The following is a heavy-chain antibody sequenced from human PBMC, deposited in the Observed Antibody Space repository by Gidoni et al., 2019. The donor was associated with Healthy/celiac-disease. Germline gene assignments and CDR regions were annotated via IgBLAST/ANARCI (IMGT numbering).Heavy chain of an antibody. J-gene: IGHJ6*04. CDR2: INPILGTA. CDR3: AGGVVVVVAAYYYYGMDV. Sequence: QVQLVQSGAEVKKPGASVTVSCKASGGTFSSCAITWVRQAPGQGLEWLGGINPILGTANYAQKFQGRVTITADKSTSTAYMERSSLRAEDTAVYYCAGGVVVVVAAYYYYGMDVWGKGTTVTVSS. D-gene: IGHD2-15*01. V-gene: IGHV1-69*06. CDR1: GGTFSSCA.